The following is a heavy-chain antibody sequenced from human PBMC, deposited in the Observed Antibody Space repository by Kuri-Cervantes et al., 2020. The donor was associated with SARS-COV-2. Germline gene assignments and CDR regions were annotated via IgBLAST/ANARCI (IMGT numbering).Heavy chain of an antibody. D-gene: IGHD6-13*01. CDR2: MNPNSGNT. CDR1: GYTFTSYD. Sequence: ASVKVSCKASGYTFTSYDINWVRQATGQGLEWMGWMNPNSGNTGYAQKFQGRVTMTRNTSISTAYMELSSLRSDDTAVYYCARQGSELAVYYFDYWGQGTLVTVSS. J-gene: IGHJ4*02. V-gene: IGHV1-8*02. CDR3: ARQGSELAVYYFDY.